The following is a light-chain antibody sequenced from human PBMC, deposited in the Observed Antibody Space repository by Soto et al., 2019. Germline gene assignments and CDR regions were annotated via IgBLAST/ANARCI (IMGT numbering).Light chain of an antibody. V-gene: IGKV3-15*01. Sequence: EAVLTQSPATLSVCPEERATLSCRASQSVGNNLAWYQQKPGQAPRLLIYRASARATGVPARFSGSGSGTEFTLTISSLQSEDFGIYYCQQYDYWWTFGQGTKVDIK. J-gene: IGKJ1*01. CDR3: QQYDYWWT. CDR2: RAS. CDR1: QSVGNN.